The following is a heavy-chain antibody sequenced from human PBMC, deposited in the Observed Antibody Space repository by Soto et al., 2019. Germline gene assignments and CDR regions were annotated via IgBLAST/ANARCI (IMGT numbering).Heavy chain of an antibody. CDR3: ARGGITMAWNYYYYGMDV. J-gene: IGHJ6*02. Sequence: LSLTCAVSGASVSGQYWSWIRQPPGKGLEWVGEIIPTGSTTYNPSLKSRLSFSLDTSKNHFSLNLSSVSVADTAVYYCARGGITMAWNYYYYGMDVWGQGTTVTVSS. V-gene: IGHV4-34*01. CDR1: GASVSGQY. D-gene: IGHD3-10*01. CDR2: IIPTGST.